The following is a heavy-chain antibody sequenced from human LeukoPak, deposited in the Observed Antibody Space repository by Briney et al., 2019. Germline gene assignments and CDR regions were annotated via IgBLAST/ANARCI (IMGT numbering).Heavy chain of an antibody. J-gene: IGHJ4*02. Sequence: HPGGSLRLSCTASGFTFTSYAMSWVRQAPGKGLEWVSALSGSGDSTYYADSVKGRFTISRDNAKNSLYLQMNSLRAEDTAVYYCARDRSGSQNTLDYWGQGTLVTVSS. CDR3: ARDRSGSQNTLDY. D-gene: IGHD1-26*01. CDR2: LSGSGDST. V-gene: IGHV3-23*01. CDR1: GFTFTSYA.